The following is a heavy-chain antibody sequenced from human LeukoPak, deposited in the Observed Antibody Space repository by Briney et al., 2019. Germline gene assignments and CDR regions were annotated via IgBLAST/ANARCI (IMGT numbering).Heavy chain of an antibody. CDR1: DGSMNNYY. CDR3: ARGRATYDY. D-gene: IGHD1-26*01. Sequence: SETLSLTCTVSDGSMNNYYWSWIRQPPGRGLEWIGHISYSGNTNYNPSLMSRVTISVDTSKNQFSLKLSSVTATDTAVYYCARGRATYDYWGQGTLVTVSS. CDR2: ISYSGNT. V-gene: IGHV4-59*01. J-gene: IGHJ4*02.